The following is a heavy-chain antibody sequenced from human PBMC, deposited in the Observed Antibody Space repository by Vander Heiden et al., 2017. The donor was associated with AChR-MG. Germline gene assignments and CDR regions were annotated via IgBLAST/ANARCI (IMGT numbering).Heavy chain of an antibody. D-gene: IGHD1-26*01. CDR3: WGGSYYVDY. CDR2: VSFDGTNK. J-gene: IGHJ4*02. CDR1: GFTFSDYG. Sequence: QVRLVGSGGGVVQPGRSLRLSCAASGFTFSDYGMHWVRQAPGKGLEWVAVVSFDGTNKYYADSVKGRFTISRDNSKKTLYLQMNSLRAEDTAVYYCWGGSYYVDYWGQGTLVTVSS. V-gene: IGHV3-30*03.